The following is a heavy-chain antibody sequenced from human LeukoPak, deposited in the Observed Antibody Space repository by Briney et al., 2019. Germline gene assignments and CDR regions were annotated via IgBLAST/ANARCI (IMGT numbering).Heavy chain of an antibody. CDR1: GYTFTSYG. CDR2: ISAYNGNT. J-gene: IGHJ6*02. D-gene: IGHD1-1*01. V-gene: IGHV1-18*01. Sequence: ASVKVSCKASGYTFTSYGISWVRQAPGQGLEWMGWISAYNGNTNYAQKLQGRVTMTTDTSTSTAYMELRSLRSDDTAVYYCARVQSGKVWGGGRYYYYYYGMDVWGQGTTVTVSS. CDR3: ARVQSGKVWGGGRYYYYYYGMDV.